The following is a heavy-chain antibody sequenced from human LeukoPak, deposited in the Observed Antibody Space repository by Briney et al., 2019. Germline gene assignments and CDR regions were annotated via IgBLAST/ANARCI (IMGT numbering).Heavy chain of an antibody. Sequence: GGSLRLSCAASGFTFTDFYMNWVRQAPGRGLEWVSWISPTSSYMYYADSVKGRFTISRDNAKNSLYLQMNSLRAEDTAVYYCARDSVSARAYYWGQGTLVTVSS. CDR2: ISPTSSYM. V-gene: IGHV3-21*04. CDR3: ARDSVSARAYY. D-gene: IGHD3-10*01. J-gene: IGHJ4*02. CDR1: GFTFTDFY.